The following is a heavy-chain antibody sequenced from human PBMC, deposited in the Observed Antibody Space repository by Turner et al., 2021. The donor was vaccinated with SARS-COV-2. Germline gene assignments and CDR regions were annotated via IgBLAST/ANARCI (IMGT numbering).Heavy chain of an antibody. J-gene: IGHJ5*02. V-gene: IGHV4-59*01. CDR2: IYYSGST. D-gene: IGHD2-15*01. Sequence: QVQLQGSGPGLVKPSETLSLTCTVPGGSISNYHGSWIRQPPGKGLEWIGYIYYSGSTNYNPSLKSRVSISVDTSKNQFSLKLTSVTAADTAVYYCARGRGGGGSSNNRFDPWGQGTLVIVSS. CDR1: GGSISNYH. CDR3: ARGRGGGGSSNNRFDP.